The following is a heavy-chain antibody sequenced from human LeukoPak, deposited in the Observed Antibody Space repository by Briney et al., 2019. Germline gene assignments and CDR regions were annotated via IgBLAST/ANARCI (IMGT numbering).Heavy chain of an antibody. D-gene: IGHD3-9*01. V-gene: IGHV1-69*06. CDR1: GGTFSSYA. CDR3: ARGTSSNYDILTGYYNVRQDAFDI. J-gene: IGHJ3*02. CDR2: IIPIFGTA. Sequence: SVKVSCKASGGTFSSYAISWVRQAPGQGLERMGGIIPIFGTANYAQKFQGRVTITADKSTSTAYMELSSLRSEDTAVYYCARGTSSNYDILTGYYNVRQDAFDIWGQGTMVTVSS.